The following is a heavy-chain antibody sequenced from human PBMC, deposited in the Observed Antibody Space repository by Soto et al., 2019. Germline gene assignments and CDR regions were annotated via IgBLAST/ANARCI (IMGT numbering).Heavy chain of an antibody. CDR1: GGSISSGGYY. CDR2: IYYSGST. D-gene: IGHD2-2*01. J-gene: IGHJ5*02. V-gene: IGHV4-31*03. CDR3: AREGCSSTSCSTAVDP. Sequence: SETLSLTCTVSGGSISSGGYYWSWIRQHPGKGLEWIGYIYYSGSTYYNPSLKSRVTISVDTSKNQFSLKLSSVTAADTAVYYSAREGCSSTSCSTAVDPWGQGTLVTVSS.